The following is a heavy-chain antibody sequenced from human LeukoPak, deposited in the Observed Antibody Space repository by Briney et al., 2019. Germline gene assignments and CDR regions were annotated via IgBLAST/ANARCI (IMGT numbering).Heavy chain of an antibody. V-gene: IGHV1-8*01. CDR2: MNPNSGNT. CDR1: GYTFTSYD. CDR3: ARGYFDWLSEGGYFDY. J-gene: IGHJ4*02. D-gene: IGHD3-9*01. Sequence: GASVKVSCKASGYTFTSYDINWVRQATGQGLECMGWMNPNSGNTGYAQKFQGRVTMTRNTSISTAYMELSSLRSEDTAVYYCARGYFDWLSEGGYFDYWGQATLVTVSS.